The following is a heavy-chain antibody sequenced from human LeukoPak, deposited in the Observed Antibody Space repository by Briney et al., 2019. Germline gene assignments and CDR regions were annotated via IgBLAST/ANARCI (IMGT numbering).Heavy chain of an antibody. Sequence: GGSLRLSCAASGFTFSSYSMNWVRQAPGKGLEWVSSISSSSSYIYYADSVKGRFTISRDNAKNSLYLQMNSLRAEDTAVYYCARDPAYCGGDCSPLGAFDIWGQGTVVTVSS. CDR2: ISSSSSYI. CDR3: ARDPAYCGGDCSPLGAFDI. V-gene: IGHV3-21*01. J-gene: IGHJ3*02. D-gene: IGHD2-21*02. CDR1: GFTFSSYS.